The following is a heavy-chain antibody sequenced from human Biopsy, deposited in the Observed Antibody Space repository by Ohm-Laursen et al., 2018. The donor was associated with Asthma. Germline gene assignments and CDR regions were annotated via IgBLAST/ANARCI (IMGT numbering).Heavy chain of an antibody. Sequence: SQTLSLTCTVSYGSITSGGYYWTWNRQHPGKGLEWIGFIYYSGSTYYNPSLKSRVSISIDTSKNQFSLKLSSVTAADTAVYYCARAQDYYDSRGYYRSFDCWGQGTLVTVSS. CDR2: IYYSGST. D-gene: IGHD3-22*01. J-gene: IGHJ4*02. V-gene: IGHV4-31*03. CDR1: YGSITSGGYY. CDR3: ARAQDYYDSRGYYRSFDC.